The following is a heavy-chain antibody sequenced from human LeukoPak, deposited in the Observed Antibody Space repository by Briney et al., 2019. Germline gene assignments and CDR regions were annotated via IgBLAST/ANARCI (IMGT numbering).Heavy chain of an antibody. V-gene: IGHV3-53*01. CDR1: GLTVSSKY. CDR3: ARDSEWGLQRSDY. CDR2: IYNNGNT. D-gene: IGHD1-26*01. J-gene: IGHJ4*02. Sequence: GGSLRLSCAASGLTVSSKYMSWVRQAPGKGLEWVSVIYNNGNTHYADSVKGRFTISRDNSKNTLYLQMNSLRVEDTAVYYCARDSEWGLQRSDYWGQGTLVTVSS.